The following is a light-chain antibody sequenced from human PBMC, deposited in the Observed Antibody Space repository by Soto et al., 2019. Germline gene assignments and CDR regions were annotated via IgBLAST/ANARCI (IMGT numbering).Light chain of an antibody. V-gene: IGKV3-20*01. CDR1: QGISTY. CDR3: HQYDSWT. CDR2: GAS. Sequence: EIGLTQSPATLSLSPGEIATHSCRASQGISTYLAWCQQKPGQPPRLLIYGASSRATGIPDRFSGSGSGTDFTLTISRLEPEDFAVYYCHQYDSWTFGQGTKVDI. J-gene: IGKJ1*01.